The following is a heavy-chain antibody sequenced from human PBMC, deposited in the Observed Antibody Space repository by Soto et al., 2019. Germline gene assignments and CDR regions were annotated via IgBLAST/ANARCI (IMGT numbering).Heavy chain of an antibody. D-gene: IGHD3-10*01. CDR2: VYTSDYT. CDR1: GASIRSYY. Sequence: PSETLSLTCSVSGASIRSYYWHWIRQPPGKGLEWIGYVYTSDYTRYSSSLKSRVTISVDTSKSQFYLRLNSVTAADTAVYYCASSAGHTGDFFHYNGMDVWGQGTTV. J-gene: IGHJ6*02. V-gene: IGHV4-4*08. CDR3: ASSAGHTGDFFHYNGMDV.